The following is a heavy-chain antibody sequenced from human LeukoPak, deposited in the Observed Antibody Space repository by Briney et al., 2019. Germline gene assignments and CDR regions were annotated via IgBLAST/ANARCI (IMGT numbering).Heavy chain of an antibody. Sequence: GGSLTLSCAASGFTFSSYGMHWVRQAPGKGLEWVAVISYDGSNKYYADSVKGRFTISRDNSKNTLYLQMNSLRAEDTAVYYCAKDRYCSSTSCYSIDYWGQGTLGTVSS. J-gene: IGHJ4*02. CDR3: AKDRYCSSTSCYSIDY. D-gene: IGHD2-2*02. CDR2: ISYDGSNK. CDR1: GFTFSSYG. V-gene: IGHV3-30*18.